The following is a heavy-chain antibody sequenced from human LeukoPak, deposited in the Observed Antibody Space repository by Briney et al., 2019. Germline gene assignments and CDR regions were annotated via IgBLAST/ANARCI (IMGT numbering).Heavy chain of an antibody. CDR3: ARLGARQMLEY. CDR2: IKQDGGQI. J-gene: IGHJ4*02. CDR1: EFTFSSYW. Sequence: GGSLRLSCAASEFTFSSYWMSWVRQAPGKGLEWVANIKQDGGQIYYLESVKGRFTVSTDNAKNSLYLQMNSLRAEDTAVYYCARLGARQMLEYWGQGTLVTVSS. V-gene: IGHV3-7*01. D-gene: IGHD4-17*01.